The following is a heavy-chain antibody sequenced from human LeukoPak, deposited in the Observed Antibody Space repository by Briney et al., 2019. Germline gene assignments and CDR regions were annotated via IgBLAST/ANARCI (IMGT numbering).Heavy chain of an antibody. D-gene: IGHD3-10*01. Sequence: GGSLRLSCAVSGFTFSDYYMSWIRQAPGKGLEWVSYISSSGSTIYYADSVKGRFTISRDNAKNSLYLQMNSLRAEDTAVYYCARMGFGESDNWFDPWGQGTLVTVSS. J-gene: IGHJ5*02. CDR1: GFTFSDYY. V-gene: IGHV3-11*01. CDR2: ISSSGSTI. CDR3: ARMGFGESDNWFDP.